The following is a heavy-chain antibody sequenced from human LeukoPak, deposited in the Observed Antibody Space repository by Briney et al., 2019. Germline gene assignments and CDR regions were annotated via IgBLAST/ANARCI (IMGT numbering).Heavy chain of an antibody. CDR1: GFTFGDYA. J-gene: IGHJ4*02. Sequence: GRSLRLSCTASGFTFGDYAMSWVRQAPGKGLEWVGFIRSKAYGGTTEYAASVKGRFTISRDDSKSIAYLQMNSLKTEDTAVYYCTRGGYYGSGSYYNFPSFVDYWGQGTLVTVFS. V-gene: IGHV3-49*04. CDR2: IRSKAYGGTT. D-gene: IGHD3-10*01. CDR3: TRGGYYGSGSYYNFPSFVDY.